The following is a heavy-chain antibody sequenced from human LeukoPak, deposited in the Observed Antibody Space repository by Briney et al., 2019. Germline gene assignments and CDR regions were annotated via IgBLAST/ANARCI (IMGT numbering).Heavy chain of an antibody. V-gene: IGHV4-4*02. CDR3: ARRRIGMDSSGWYASGDYYFDN. J-gene: IGHJ4*02. Sequence: PSGTLSLTCAVSGGSFSSSNWWTWVRQPPGKGLEWIGDIFHSGSTNYNASLKSRLTISIDKSKNQFSLKMSSVTAADTAVYYCARRRIGMDSSGWYASGDYYFDNWGQGTLVSVSS. CDR2: IFHSGST. CDR1: GGSFSSSNW. D-gene: IGHD6-19*01.